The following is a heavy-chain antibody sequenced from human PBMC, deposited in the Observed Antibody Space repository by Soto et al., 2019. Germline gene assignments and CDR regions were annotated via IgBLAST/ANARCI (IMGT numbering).Heavy chain of an antibody. Sequence: TLSLTCTVSGGSISSYYWSWIRQPPGKGLEWIGYINYSGSTNYNPSLKSRVTISVDTSKNQFSLELSSVTDADTAVYYCTIGLLTGPLQCFGPWRRGXLVTVYS. CDR1: GGSISSYY. CDR2: INYSGST. D-gene: IGHD3-9*01. V-gene: IGHV4-59*12. J-gene: IGHJ5*02. CDR3: TIGLLTGPLQCFGP.